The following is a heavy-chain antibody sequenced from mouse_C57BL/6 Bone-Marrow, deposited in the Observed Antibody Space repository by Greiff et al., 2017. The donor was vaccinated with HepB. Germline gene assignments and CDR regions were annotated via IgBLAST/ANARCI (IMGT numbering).Heavy chain of an antibody. D-gene: IGHD1-1*01. CDR1: GYSFTSYY. CDR3: AKDYYGSYYAMDY. Sequence: QVHVKQSGPELVKPGASVKISCKASGYSFTSYYIHWVKQRPGQGLEWIGWIYPGSGNTKYNEKFKGKATLTADTSSSTAYMQLSSLTSEDSAVYYCAKDYYGSYYAMDYWGQGTSVTVSS. CDR2: IYPGSGNT. V-gene: IGHV1-66*01. J-gene: IGHJ4*01.